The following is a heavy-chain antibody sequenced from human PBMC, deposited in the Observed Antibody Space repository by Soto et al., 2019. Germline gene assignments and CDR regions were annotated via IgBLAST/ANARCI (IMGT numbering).Heavy chain of an antibody. CDR3: ARGLTVTTGETDY. Sequence: QVQLQQWGAGLLKPSETLSLTCAVYGGSFSGYYWSWIRQPPGKGLEWIGEINHSGSTNYNPSLKSRVTISVDTSKNQFSLKLSSVTAADTAVYYCARGLTVTTGETDYLGQGTLVTVSS. J-gene: IGHJ4*02. CDR2: INHSGST. D-gene: IGHD4-17*01. V-gene: IGHV4-34*01. CDR1: GGSFSGYY.